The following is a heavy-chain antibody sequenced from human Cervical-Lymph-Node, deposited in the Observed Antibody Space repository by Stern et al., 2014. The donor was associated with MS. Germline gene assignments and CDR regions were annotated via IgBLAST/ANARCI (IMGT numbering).Heavy chain of an antibody. CDR1: GASIRSDDYY. Sequence: QVQLQESGPGLVKPSQTLSLSCSVSGASIRSDDYYWTWIRQTPGKGLEWIGYIHYSGNTYYSPSLRSRVTISVDTSKNQFSLKLSSVTAADTAVYYCARTDILLIDHWGQGTLVTVSS. D-gene: IGHD3-10*01. CDR3: ARTDILLIDH. V-gene: IGHV4-30-4*01. J-gene: IGHJ5*02. CDR2: IHYSGNT.